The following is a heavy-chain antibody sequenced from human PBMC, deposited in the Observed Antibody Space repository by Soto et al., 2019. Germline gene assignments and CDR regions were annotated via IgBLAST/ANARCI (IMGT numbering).Heavy chain of an antibody. J-gene: IGHJ6*02. D-gene: IGHD4-17*01. CDR3: ARHPSGDYDVMDV. V-gene: IGHV5-51*01. CDR1: GYSFSNYW. Sequence: EVQLVQSGAEVKKPGESLKISCKGSGYSFSNYWIGWVRQMPGKGLEWMGIIYPGDSDTRYRPSFQGQVTISADKSISTAYLHWSSLKASDTAMYFCARHPSGDYDVMDVWGQGTTVTV. CDR2: IYPGDSDT.